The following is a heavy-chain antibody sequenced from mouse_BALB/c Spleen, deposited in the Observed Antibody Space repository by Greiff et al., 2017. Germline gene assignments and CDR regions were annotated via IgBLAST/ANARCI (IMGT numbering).Heavy chain of an antibody. D-gene: IGHD2-1*01. J-gene: IGHJ1*01. Sequence: LQESGAELVRPGTSVKVSCKASGYAFTNYLIEWVKQRPGQGLEWIGVINPGSGGTNYNEKFKGKATLTADKSSSTAYMQLSSLTSDDSAVYFCARDYGNYWYFDVWGAGTTVTVSS. V-gene: IGHV1-54*01. CDR3: ARDYGNYWYFDV. CDR2: INPGSGGT. CDR1: GYAFTNYL.